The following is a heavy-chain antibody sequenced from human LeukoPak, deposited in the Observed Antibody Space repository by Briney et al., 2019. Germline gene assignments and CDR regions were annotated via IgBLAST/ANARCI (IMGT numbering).Heavy chain of an antibody. V-gene: IGHV1-69*04. D-gene: IGHD6-19*01. CDR3: ARDRGQWLVLSYYYYGMDV. CDR2: IIPILGIA. J-gene: IGHJ6*02. Sequence: GASVKVSCKASGYTFTSYDINWVRQAPGQGLEWMGRIIPILGIANYAQKFQGRVTITADKSTSTAYMELSSLRSEDTAVYYCARDRGQWLVLSYYYYGMDVWGQGTTVTVSS. CDR1: GYTFTSYD.